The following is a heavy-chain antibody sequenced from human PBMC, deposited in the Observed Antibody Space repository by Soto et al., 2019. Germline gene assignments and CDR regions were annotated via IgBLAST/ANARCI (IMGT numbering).Heavy chain of an antibody. CDR2: ISGSGDTT. V-gene: IGHV3-23*01. CDR1: GFTFSTYA. J-gene: IGHJ4*02. CDR3: AKDLVPRRGSYGITGY. D-gene: IGHD1-26*01. Sequence: GGSLRLSCAASGFTFSTYAMSWVRQAPGRGLEWVSAISGSGDTTYYADSVKGRFTISRDNSKNTLYLQMNGLRAEDTALYYCAKDLVPRRGSYGITGYWGQGTLVTVSS.